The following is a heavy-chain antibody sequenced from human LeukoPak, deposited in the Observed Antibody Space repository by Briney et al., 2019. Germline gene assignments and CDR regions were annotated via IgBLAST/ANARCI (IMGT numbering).Heavy chain of an antibody. Sequence: SETLSLTCTVSGDSISSSFYYWGWIRQPPGKGLEWIGYIYYSGSTYYNPSLKSRVTISVDTSKNQFSLKLSSVTAADTAVYYCARAPEYYYDSSGYYYGYYYYYYMDVWGKGTTATVSS. CDR1: GDSISSSFYY. CDR3: ARAPEYYYDSSGYYYGYYYYYYMDV. J-gene: IGHJ6*03. D-gene: IGHD3-22*01. CDR2: IYYSGST. V-gene: IGHV4-30-4*08.